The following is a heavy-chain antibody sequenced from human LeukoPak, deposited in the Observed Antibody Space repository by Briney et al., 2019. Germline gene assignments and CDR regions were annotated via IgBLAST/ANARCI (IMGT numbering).Heavy chain of an antibody. CDR2: IRSGGST. Sequence: GGSLRFSCAASGFTVSSSYMTWVRQAPGKGLEWVSVIRSGGSTVYADSVEGRFTISRDNSKNTLYLQLNSLRAEDTAVYYCAREGSGRTAYNDGLDVWGQGTMVTVSS. CDR1: GFTVSSSY. D-gene: IGHD3-10*01. V-gene: IGHV3-53*01. CDR3: AREGSGRTAYNDGLDV. J-gene: IGHJ3*01.